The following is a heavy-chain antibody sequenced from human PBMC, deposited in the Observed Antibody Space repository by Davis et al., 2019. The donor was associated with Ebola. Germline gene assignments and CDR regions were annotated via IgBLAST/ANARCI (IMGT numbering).Heavy chain of an antibody. CDR3: ARELEGIST. V-gene: IGHV3-23*01. CDR2: IRGSGSNT. CDR1: GLTFSIYW. D-gene: IGHD2-15*01. J-gene: IGHJ4*02. Sequence: GESLKISCAASGLTFSIYWMSWVRQAPGKGLEWVSGIRGSGSNTYYADSVKGRFTISRDNSKNTLYLQMNSLRAEDTAVYYCARELEGISTWGQGTLVTVSS.